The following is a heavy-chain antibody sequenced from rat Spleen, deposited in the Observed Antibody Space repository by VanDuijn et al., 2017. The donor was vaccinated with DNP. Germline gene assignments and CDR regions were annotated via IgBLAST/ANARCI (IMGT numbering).Heavy chain of an antibody. CDR2: ISSGGST. Sequence: QVQLKESGPGLVQPSQTLSLTCTVSGFSLTNYHVHWVRQPPGKGLEWIAAISSGGSTEYNSALKSRLIIRRDTSKSQVFLKMNSLQTEETAMYCCASGTTTWFAYWGQGTLVTVSS. V-gene: IGHV2S12*01. CDR1: GFSLTNYH. D-gene: IGHD1-10*01. CDR3: ASGTTTWFAY. J-gene: IGHJ3*01.